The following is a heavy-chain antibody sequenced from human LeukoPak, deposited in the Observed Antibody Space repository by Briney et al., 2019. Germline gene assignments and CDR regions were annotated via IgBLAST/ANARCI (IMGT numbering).Heavy chain of an antibody. Sequence: SETLSPTCTVSGGSITSYYWSWIRQPAGKGLEWIGRIYTSGSTNYNPSLKSRVTMSVDTSKNQFSLKLSSVTAADTAVYYCARDASDYGGNGYFDYWGQGTLVTVSS. CDR2: IYTSGST. CDR1: GGSITSYY. J-gene: IGHJ4*02. D-gene: IGHD4-23*01. CDR3: ARDASDYGGNGYFDY. V-gene: IGHV4-4*07.